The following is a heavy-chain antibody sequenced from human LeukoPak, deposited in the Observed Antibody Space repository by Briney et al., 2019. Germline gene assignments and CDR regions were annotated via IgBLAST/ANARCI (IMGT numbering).Heavy chain of an antibody. J-gene: IGHJ4*02. CDR1: GYTFTDFY. CDR3: ATYPEISMVLQY. CDR2: VDPEDGEA. D-gene: IGHD3-10*01. Sequence: ASVKISCKASGYTFTDFYILWVHQAPGKGLEWMGRVDPEDGEAIYAEKFRGRVTMTADTSTDTAYLELRSLKSDDTALYYCATYPEISMVLQYRGQGSLVTVSS. V-gene: IGHV1-69-2*01.